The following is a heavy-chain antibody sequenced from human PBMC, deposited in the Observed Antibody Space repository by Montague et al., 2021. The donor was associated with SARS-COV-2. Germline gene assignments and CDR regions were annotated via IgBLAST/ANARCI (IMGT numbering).Heavy chain of an antibody. CDR1: GFTFSSYA. CDR3: AKDRIVVVVAALFDP. D-gene: IGHD2-15*01. V-gene: IGHV3-23*01. J-gene: IGHJ5*02. Sequence: SLRLSCAASGFTFSSYAMSWVRQAPGKGLEWVSAISGSGGSAYYADSVKGRFTISRDNSKNTLYLQMNSPRAEDTAVYYCAKDRIVVVVAALFDPWGQGTLVTVSS. CDR2: ISGSGGSA.